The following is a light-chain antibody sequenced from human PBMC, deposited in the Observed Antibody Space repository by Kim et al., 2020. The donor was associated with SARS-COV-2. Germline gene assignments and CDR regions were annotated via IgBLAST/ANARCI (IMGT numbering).Light chain of an antibody. CDR3: QQYNDMPIT. CDR2: EAS. Sequence: AYVGDRVIISCQASQDIRNYLNWYRQKPGKAPTLLIYEASKLKVGGPSKLSGSGSGTYFTLTISGVQPEDVGTYFCQQYNDMPITFGPGTKVDIK. J-gene: IGKJ3*01. CDR1: QDIRNY. V-gene: IGKV1-33*01.